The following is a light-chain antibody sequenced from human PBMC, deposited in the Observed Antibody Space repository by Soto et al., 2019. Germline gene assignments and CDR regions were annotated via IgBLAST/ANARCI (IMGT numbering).Light chain of an antibody. CDR3: QQRSNWPHT. CDR1: QSVSSY. CDR2: DAS. Sequence: EIVLTQSPATLSLSPGERATLSCRASQSVSSYLAWYQHKPGQAPRLLIYDASTRATGIPPRFSGSGSGTAFTLTISSLEPDDFAAYYCQQRSNWPHTFGPGTKLEIK. J-gene: IGKJ2*01. V-gene: IGKV3-11*01.